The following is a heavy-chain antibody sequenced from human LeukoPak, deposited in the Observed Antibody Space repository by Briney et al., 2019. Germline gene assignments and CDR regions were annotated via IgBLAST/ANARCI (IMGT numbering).Heavy chain of an antibody. CDR3: ARGSGYAGSDI. D-gene: IGHD5-12*01. CDR1: GFTFSTYW. V-gene: IGHV3-74*01. J-gene: IGHJ3*02. Sequence: GSLRLSCAASGFTFSTYWMHWVRQAPGKGLVWVSRINNDGSSTSYADSVKGRFTISRDNAKNTLYLEMNSLTAEDTAVYYCARGSGYAGSDIWGQGTMVTVSS. CDR2: INNDGSST.